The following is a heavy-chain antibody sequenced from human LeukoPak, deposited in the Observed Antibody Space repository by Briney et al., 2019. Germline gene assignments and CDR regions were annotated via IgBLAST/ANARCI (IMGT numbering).Heavy chain of an antibody. J-gene: IGHJ4*02. CDR1: GFTFDDYG. V-gene: IGHV3-20*04. Sequence: GGSVRVSCAASGFTFDDYGMSWVRQAPGKGLEWVCGINWNGGSTGYADSVKGRFTISRDNAKNFLYLQMNSLRAEDTALYYCARAPNYYDSSGYYFDYWGQGTLVTVSS. CDR3: ARAPNYYDSSGYYFDY. D-gene: IGHD3-22*01. CDR2: INWNGGST.